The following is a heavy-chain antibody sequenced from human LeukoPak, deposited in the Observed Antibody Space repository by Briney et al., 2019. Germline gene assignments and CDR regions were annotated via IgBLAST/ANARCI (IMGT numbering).Heavy chain of an antibody. D-gene: IGHD3-10*01. CDR1: GYTFTSYG. CDR2: ISAYNGNT. Sequence: GASVKVSCKASGYTFTSYGISWVRQAPGQGLEWMGWISAYNGNTNYAQKLQGRVTMTTDTSTSTAYMELRSLRSDDTAVYYCARGSPRFGEFFDYFQHWGQGTLVTVSS. V-gene: IGHV1-18*01. J-gene: IGHJ1*01. CDR3: ARGSPRFGEFFDYFQH.